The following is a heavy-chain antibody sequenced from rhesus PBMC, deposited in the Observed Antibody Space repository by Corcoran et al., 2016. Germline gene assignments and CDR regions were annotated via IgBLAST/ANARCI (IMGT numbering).Heavy chain of an antibody. Sequence: EVQLVESGGGLVQPGGSLRLSCAASGFTFSSYGMSWVRQAPGKGLEWVSSISRASSYIYYADSVKGRFTISRDNAKNSLSLQMNSLRAEDTAVYYCTRSGSYYYFDYWGQGVLVTVSS. V-gene: IGHV3S16*01. J-gene: IGHJ4*01. D-gene: IGHD3-16*01. CDR3: TRSGSYYYFDY. CDR2: ISRASSYI. CDR1: GFTFSSYG.